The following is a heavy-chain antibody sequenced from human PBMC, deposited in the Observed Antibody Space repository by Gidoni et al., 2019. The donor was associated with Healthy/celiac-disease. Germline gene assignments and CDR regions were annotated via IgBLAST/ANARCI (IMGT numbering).Heavy chain of an antibody. Sequence: EVQLLESGGGWVQPGGSLRLSCAASGFTFSSYAMSWVRQAPGKGLEWVSAISGSGGSTYYADSVKGRFTISRDNSKNTLYLQMNSLRAEDTAVYYCAKGGLGVLMVYALDYWGQGTLVTVSS. D-gene: IGHD2-8*01. CDR3: AKGGLGVLMVYALDY. CDR1: GFTFSSYA. CDR2: ISGSGGST. J-gene: IGHJ4*02. V-gene: IGHV3-23*01.